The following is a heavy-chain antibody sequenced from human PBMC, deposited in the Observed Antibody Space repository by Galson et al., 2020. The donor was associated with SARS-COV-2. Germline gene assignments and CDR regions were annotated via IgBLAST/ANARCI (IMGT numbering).Heavy chain of an antibody. J-gene: IGHJ4*02. CDR2: VNPNSGAT. V-gene: IGHV1-2*02. Sequence: GESLKISCKASGYTFTDYYIHWVRQAPGQGLEWVGWVNPNSGATDFAQKFRGRVTMTRDTSTSTGYMELSNLRSDDAAVFYCARGSMVRGGVNLPLDNWGQGTLVTVSS. CDR3: ARGSMVRGGVNLPLDN. CDR1: GYTFTDYY. D-gene: IGHD3-10*01.